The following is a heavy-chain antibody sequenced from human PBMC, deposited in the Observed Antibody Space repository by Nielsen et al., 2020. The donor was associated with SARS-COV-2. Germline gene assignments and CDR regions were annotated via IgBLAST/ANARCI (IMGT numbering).Heavy chain of an antibody. V-gene: IGHV3-23*01. D-gene: IGHD3-9*01. J-gene: IGHJ5*02. CDR1: GFTFNYA. CDR3: AKESDVLTATAYNWFDP. CDR2: ISGSGGST. Sequence: GGSLRLSCIGSGFTFNYAMSWVRQAPGKGLEWVSAISGSGGSTYYADSVKGRFTISRDNSKNTLYLQMNSLRAEDTAVYYCAKESDVLTATAYNWFDPWGQGTLATVSS.